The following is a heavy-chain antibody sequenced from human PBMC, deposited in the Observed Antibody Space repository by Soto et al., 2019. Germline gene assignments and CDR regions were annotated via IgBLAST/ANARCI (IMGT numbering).Heavy chain of an antibody. J-gene: IGHJ4*02. D-gene: IGHD1-1*01. V-gene: IGHV1-46*01. CDR3: ARTTMTAFFDY. CDR1: GFRFTTYF. CDR2: IDPSDGTS. Sequence: ASVKVSCKSSGFRFTTYFIHWVRQAPGQGLEWIGRIDPSDGTSTYAQKFQDRVTMISDTSTTTVYMEVGSLTSEDTAVYFCARTTMTAFFDYWGQGTLVTVSS.